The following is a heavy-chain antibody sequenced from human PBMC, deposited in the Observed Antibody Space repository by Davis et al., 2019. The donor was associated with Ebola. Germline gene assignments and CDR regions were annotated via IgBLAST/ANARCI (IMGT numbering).Heavy chain of an antibody. Sequence: GGSLRLSCKGSGYSFTSYWVAWVRQMPGKGLEWMGIIYPGDSDTRYSPSFQGQVTISADKSISTAYLQWSSLKASDTAMYYCARMTTLYGMDVWGQGTTVTVSS. CDR1: GYSFTSYW. J-gene: IGHJ6*02. CDR3: ARMTTLYGMDV. V-gene: IGHV5-51*01. D-gene: IGHD4-11*01. CDR2: IYPGDSDT.